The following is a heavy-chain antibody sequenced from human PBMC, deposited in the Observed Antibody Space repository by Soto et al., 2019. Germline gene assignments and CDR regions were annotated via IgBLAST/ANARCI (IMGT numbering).Heavy chain of an antibody. D-gene: IGHD1-1*01. Sequence: GGSLRLSCVASGFTVNRYGMHWVRQAAGEGLEWVAEISFDGTAKYYAESVKGRFTVSRDNGNNTLDLEMNRLGAKATAVYFCATGRSTRFDPWGQGTLVTVSS. J-gene: IGHJ5*02. CDR3: ATGRSTRFDP. V-gene: IGHV3-30*03. CDR1: GFTVNRYG. CDR2: ISFDGTAK.